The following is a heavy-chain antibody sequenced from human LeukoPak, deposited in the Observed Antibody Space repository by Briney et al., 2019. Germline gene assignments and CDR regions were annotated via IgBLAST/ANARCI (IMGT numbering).Heavy chain of an antibody. CDR2: ISYDGASK. CDR1: GITFSKFA. CDR3: ASDPPYSSGWYGLDY. D-gene: IGHD6-19*01. Sequence: GGSLRLSCAASGITFSKFAVHWVRQAPGKGLEWVAVISYDGASKYYGDSVKGRFTISRDNSIHTVYLQMNSLRPEDTAVYYCASDPPYSSGWYGLDYWGQGTLVTVSS. J-gene: IGHJ4*02. V-gene: IGHV3-30-3*01.